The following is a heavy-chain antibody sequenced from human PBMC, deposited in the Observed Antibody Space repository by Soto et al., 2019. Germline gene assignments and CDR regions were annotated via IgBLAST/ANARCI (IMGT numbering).Heavy chain of an antibody. J-gene: IGHJ6*02. D-gene: IGHD2-2*01. CDR2: IVPMSGGP. CDR3: ARVGIRLIPADLGGGYHFEGLDV. V-gene: IGHV1-69*01. Sequence: QVQLVQSAAEVKKPGSSVKISCKASGDTFINYSFSWMRQAPGQGLEWMGGIVPMSGGPNSAEKFHDRLTITADQSTGKVTMQLSRLTSDDTAVYYCARVGIRLIPADLGGGYHFEGLDVWGQGTNVTVS. CDR1: GDTFINYS.